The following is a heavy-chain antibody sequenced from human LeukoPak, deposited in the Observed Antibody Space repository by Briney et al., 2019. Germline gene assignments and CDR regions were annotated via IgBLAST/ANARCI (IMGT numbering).Heavy chain of an antibody. V-gene: IGHV4-39*01. CDR3: ARQNYFDSVGFPPFEN. J-gene: IGHJ4*02. CDR2: IYYTGNT. D-gene: IGHD3-22*01. CDR1: DGSVSNFHYY. Sequence: SETLSLTCTISDGSVSNFHYYWGWIRQPPGKGLEWIGSIYYTGNTYYNPSLKSRVTISVDTSRNQFSLNLTSVTPTDTSVYFCARQNYFDSVGFPPFENWGQGTLVTVSS.